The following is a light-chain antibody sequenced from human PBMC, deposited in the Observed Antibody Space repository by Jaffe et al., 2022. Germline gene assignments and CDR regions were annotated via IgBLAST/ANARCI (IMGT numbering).Light chain of an antibody. J-gene: IGKJ3*01. Sequence: EIVMRQSPTTLSVSPGERATLSCRASQSVTTNLAWYQQKPGQAPMPLIHGASTRATGIPARFSGSGSGTEFTLTISSLQSEDFAIYYCQQYNNWPFTFGPGTKVEIK. V-gene: IGKV3-15*01. CDR2: GAS. CDR3: QQYNNWPFT. CDR1: QSVTTN.